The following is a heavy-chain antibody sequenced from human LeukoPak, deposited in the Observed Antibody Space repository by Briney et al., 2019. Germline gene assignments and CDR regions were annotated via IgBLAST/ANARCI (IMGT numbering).Heavy chain of an antibody. Sequence: PGGSLRLSCTASGFTFSTYSMHWVRQAPGKGLEYVSAISSNGGSTYYANSVKGRFTISRDNSKNTLYLQMGSLRAEDMAVYYCARGNPFLGDDILTGYYSFDYWGQGTLVTVSS. CDR1: GFTFSTYS. J-gene: IGHJ4*02. CDR3: ARGNPFLGDDILTGYYSFDY. D-gene: IGHD3-9*01. V-gene: IGHV3-64*01. CDR2: ISSNGGST.